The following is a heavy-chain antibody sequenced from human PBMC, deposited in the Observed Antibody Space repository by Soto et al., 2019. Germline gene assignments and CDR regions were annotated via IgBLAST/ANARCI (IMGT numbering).Heavy chain of an antibody. CDR2: ISDSGGST. CDR3: AKRSNTPAAMKSPFDY. V-gene: IGHV3-23*01. CDR1: GFTFSNYA. J-gene: IGHJ4*02. D-gene: IGHD2-2*01. Sequence: EVQVLDSGGGLVQPGGSLRLSCAASGFTFSNYAMSWVRQAPGKGLEWVSTISDSGGSTYYADSVKGRFTISRDNSKNTLYLQMNSLRAEDTAVYYCAKRSNTPAAMKSPFDYWRQGTLVTVSS.